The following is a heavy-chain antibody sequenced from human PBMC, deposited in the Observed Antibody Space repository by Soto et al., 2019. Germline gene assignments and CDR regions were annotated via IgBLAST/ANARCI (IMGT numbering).Heavy chain of an antibody. D-gene: IGHD6-6*01. CDR3: ARDLPHYSSSGDY. V-gene: IGHV4-34*01. CDR2: INHSGST. Sequence: SETLSLTCAVYGGSFSGYYWSWIRQPPGKGLEWIGEINHSGSTNYNPSLKSRVTISVDTSKNQFSLKLSSVTAADTAVYYCARDLPHYSSSGDYWGQGTLVTVSS. J-gene: IGHJ4*02. CDR1: GGSFSGYY.